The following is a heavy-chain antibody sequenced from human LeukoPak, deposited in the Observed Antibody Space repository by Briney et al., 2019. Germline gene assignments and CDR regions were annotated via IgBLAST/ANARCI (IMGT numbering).Heavy chain of an antibody. CDR1: GGSISSSSYY. V-gene: IGHV4-61*05. D-gene: IGHD3-10*01. CDR3: ASRYGSGSYGFDF. J-gene: IGHJ4*02. CDR2: YYYGGST. Sequence: PSETLSLTCTVSGGSISSSSYYWGWIRQPPGKGLEWIGYYYYGGSTEYNPSLKSRVTISVDTFKNQFSLKLSSVTAADTAVYYCASRYGSGSYGFDFWGQGTLVTVSS.